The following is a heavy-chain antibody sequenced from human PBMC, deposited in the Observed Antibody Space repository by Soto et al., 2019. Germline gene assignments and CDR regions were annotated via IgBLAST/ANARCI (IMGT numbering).Heavy chain of an antibody. V-gene: IGHV3-30*18. CDR3: AKEGSMIVVVIDY. CDR1: GFTFSSYG. J-gene: IGHJ4*02. D-gene: IGHD3-22*01. Sequence: PGGSLRLSCAASGFTFSSYGMHWVRQAPGKGLEWVAVISYDGSNKYYADSVKGRFTISRDNSKNTLYLQMNSLRAEDMAVYYCAKEGSMIVVVIDYWGQGTLVTVSS. CDR2: ISYDGSNK.